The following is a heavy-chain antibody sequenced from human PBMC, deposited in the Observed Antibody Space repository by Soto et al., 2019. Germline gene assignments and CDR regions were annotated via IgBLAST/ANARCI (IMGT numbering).Heavy chain of an antibody. D-gene: IGHD1-1*01. J-gene: IGHJ3*02. V-gene: IGHV3-23*01. CDR3: ARKATTLASDPVDI. Sequence: WGSLRLSCAASGFTFSSYGMNWVRQAPGKGLEWVSFISGSVGSTYYADSVKGRFTISRDDSKNTLYLQMKSLRAEDTAVYYCARKATTLASDPVDIWAQGTMVTV. CDR2: ISGSVGST. CDR1: GFTFSSYG.